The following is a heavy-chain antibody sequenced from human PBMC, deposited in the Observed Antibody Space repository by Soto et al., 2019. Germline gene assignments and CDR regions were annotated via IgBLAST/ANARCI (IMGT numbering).Heavy chain of an antibody. V-gene: IGHV4-34*01. CDR3: ARGSLLLLYFGPPYYYGMDV. Sequence: SETLSLTCAVYGGSFSGYYWSWIRQPPGKGLEWIGEINHSGSTNYNPSLKSRVTISVDTSKNQFSLKLSSVTAADTAVYYCARGSLLLLYFGPPYYYGMDVWGQGTTVTVSS. D-gene: IGHD3-9*01. CDR2: INHSGST. CDR1: GGSFSGYY. J-gene: IGHJ6*02.